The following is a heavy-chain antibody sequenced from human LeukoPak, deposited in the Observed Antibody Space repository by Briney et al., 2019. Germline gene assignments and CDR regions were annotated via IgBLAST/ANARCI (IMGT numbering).Heavy chain of an antibody. D-gene: IGHD2-15*01. CDR1: GFSFTASG. V-gene: IGHV3-73*01. Sequence: GGSLKLSCVASGFSFTASGIHWVRQASGKGLEWVGRIRSKANSYATAYAASMEGRFTVSRDDSKNTAYLQINSLKAEDTAVYYCSRLQDDGCGGGNCFDYWGQGTLVTVSS. CDR2: IRSKANSYAT. J-gene: IGHJ4*02. CDR3: SRLQDDGCGGGNCFDY.